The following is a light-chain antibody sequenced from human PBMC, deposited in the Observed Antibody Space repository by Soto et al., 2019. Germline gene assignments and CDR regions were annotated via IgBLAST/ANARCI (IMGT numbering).Light chain of an antibody. CDR3: QQYGSSPPWT. Sequence: EIVLTQSPGTLSLSPGERATLSCRASQSVSSSYLAWYQQKPGQAPRLLIYGASSRATGIPDRFSGSGSGTDFTRTISRLEAEDVAVYYCQQYGSSPPWTFGQGTKVEIK. J-gene: IGKJ1*01. V-gene: IGKV3-20*01. CDR1: QSVSSSY. CDR2: GAS.